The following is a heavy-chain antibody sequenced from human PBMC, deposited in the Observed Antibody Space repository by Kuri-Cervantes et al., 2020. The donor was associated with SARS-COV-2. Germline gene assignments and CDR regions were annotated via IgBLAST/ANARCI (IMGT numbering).Heavy chain of an antibody. D-gene: IGHD3-3*01. J-gene: IGHJ4*02. CDR1: GFTFGNAW. V-gene: IGHV3-15*01. Sequence: GESLKISCAASGFTFGNAWMSWVRQAPGEGLEWVGRIKSKTDGGTTDYAAPVKGRFTISRDDSKNTLYLQMNSLKTEVTAVYYCTTDPPFYDFWSGYYRDYWGQGTLVTVSS. CDR3: TTDPPFYDFWSGYYRDY. CDR2: IKSKTDGGTT.